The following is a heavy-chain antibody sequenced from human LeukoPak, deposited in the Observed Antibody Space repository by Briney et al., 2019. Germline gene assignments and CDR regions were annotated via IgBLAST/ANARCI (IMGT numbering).Heavy chain of an antibody. Sequence: PGGSLRLSCAVSGFTFSSYAMSWVRQAPGKGLEWVSTISGSGGNTYYADSVKGRFTISRDNSKNTLYLQMNSLRAGDTAVYYCAKARVNYFDYWGQGTLVTVSS. D-gene: IGHD3-10*01. CDR3: AKARVNYFDY. CDR2: ISGSGGNT. J-gene: IGHJ4*02. CDR1: GFTFSSYA. V-gene: IGHV3-23*01.